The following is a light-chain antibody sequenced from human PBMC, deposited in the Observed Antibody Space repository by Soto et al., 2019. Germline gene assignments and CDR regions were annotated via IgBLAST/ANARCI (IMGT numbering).Light chain of an antibody. CDR1: QSLLYSSNNKNY. CDR3: QQYYSTPPIT. Sequence: DIVMTQSPDSLAVSLGERATINCKSSQSLLYSSNNKNYLAWYQQKLGQPPKLLIYWASTRESGVPDRFSGSGSGTYFTLTISSLQAEDVAVYYCQQYYSTPPITFGQGTRLEIK. J-gene: IGKJ5*01. V-gene: IGKV4-1*01. CDR2: WAS.